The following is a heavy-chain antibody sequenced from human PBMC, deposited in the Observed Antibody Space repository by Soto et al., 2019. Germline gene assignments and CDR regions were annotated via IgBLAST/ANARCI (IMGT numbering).Heavy chain of an antibody. J-gene: IGHJ4*02. CDR3: ARDLDTAMVFDY. CDR2: IYFTGRT. CDR1: GGSISSSRYY. Sequence: SETLSLTCTVSGGSISSSRYYWGWIRQPPGKGLECIGTIYFTGRTYNNPSLKSQINIYVDTSKNQFSLNLSSVTAADTAVYYCARDLDTAMVFDYWGQGTLVTVSS. D-gene: IGHD5-18*01. V-gene: IGHV4-39*02.